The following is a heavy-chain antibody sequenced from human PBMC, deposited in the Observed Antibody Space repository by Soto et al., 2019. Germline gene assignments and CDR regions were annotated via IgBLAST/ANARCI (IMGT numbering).Heavy chain of an antibody. D-gene: IGHD3-22*01. CDR1: GGTFSSYT. V-gene: IGHV1-69*04. J-gene: IGHJ5*02. Sequence: ASVKVSCKASGGTFSSYTISWVRQAPGQGLEWMGRIIPILGIANYAQKFQGRVTITADKSTSTAYMELSSLRSEDTAVYYCAREQYYYDSSGPNNWFDPWGQGTLVTVSS. CDR3: AREQYYYDSSGPNNWFDP. CDR2: IIPILGIA.